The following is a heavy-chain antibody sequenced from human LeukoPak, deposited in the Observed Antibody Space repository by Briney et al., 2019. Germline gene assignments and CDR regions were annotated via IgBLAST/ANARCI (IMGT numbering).Heavy chain of an antibody. D-gene: IGHD5-24*01. CDR2: IYPADSDT. Sequence: SGESLKISCKGSGYSFPNYWIGWVRQMPGQGLEWMGIIYPADSDTRYSPSFQGPVTISADKSINTAYLQWTSLKASDTAMYYCAKRKGDGYNSPFDYWGQGTLVTVSS. CDR1: GYSFPNYW. V-gene: IGHV5-51*01. CDR3: AKRKGDGYNSPFDY. J-gene: IGHJ4*02.